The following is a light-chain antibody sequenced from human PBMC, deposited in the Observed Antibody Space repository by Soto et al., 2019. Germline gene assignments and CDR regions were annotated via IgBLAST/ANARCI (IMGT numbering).Light chain of an antibody. Sequence: EIVLTPSPGTPSLSPGERATLSCRASQSVRSNYLAWYQQKPGQAPRLLIYNSSTRATGIPDRFSGSGSGTDFTLTISRLEPEDFALYYCQQYRDLPQTFGQGTKVDIK. V-gene: IGKV3-20*01. J-gene: IGKJ1*01. CDR1: QSVRSNY. CDR2: NSS. CDR3: QQYRDLPQT.